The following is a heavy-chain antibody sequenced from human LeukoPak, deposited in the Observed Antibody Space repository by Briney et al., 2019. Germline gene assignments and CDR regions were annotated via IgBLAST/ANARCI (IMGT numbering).Heavy chain of an antibody. Sequence: GGSLRLSCAASGFTFSSYAMNWVRQAPGKGLEWVSAISGSGGNTDYADSVKGRFTISRDNSKNTLYLQMNSLRVEDTAVYYCARASYSYDISGWVPFDYWGQGTLVTVSS. D-gene: IGHD3-22*01. CDR1: GFTFSSYA. CDR2: ISGSGGNT. J-gene: IGHJ4*02. V-gene: IGHV3-23*01. CDR3: ARASYSYDISGWVPFDY.